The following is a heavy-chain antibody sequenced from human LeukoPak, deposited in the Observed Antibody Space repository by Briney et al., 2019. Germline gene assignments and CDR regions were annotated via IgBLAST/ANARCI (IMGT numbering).Heavy chain of an antibody. CDR1: GYTFTRYD. D-gene: IGHD4-11*01. CDR3: ARAPTVDYRSYGNWFDP. Sequence: ASVKVSCKASGYTFTRYDINWVRQATGQGLEWMGWINTNTGDPMYAQGFTGRFVFSLDTSVSTAYLQISSLKAEDTAVYYCARAPTVDYRSYGNWFDPWGQGTLVTVSS. V-gene: IGHV7-4-1*02. J-gene: IGHJ5*02. CDR2: INTNTGDP.